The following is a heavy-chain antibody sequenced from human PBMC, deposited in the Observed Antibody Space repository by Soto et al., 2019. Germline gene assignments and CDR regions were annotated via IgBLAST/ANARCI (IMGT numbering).Heavy chain of an antibody. CDR3: ARADYEILTGSYAMHV. D-gene: IGHD3-9*01. J-gene: IGHJ6*02. CDR1: DDFISSYY. V-gene: IGHV4-4*07. Sequence: SETLSLTCTVSDDFISSYYWNWIRQPAGKGLEWIGRVSTNGATNYNPSLESRVTMSVDTSKNQFSLKLTSVTAADTAVYLCARADYEILTGSYAMHVWGQGTTVNVSS. CDR2: VSTNGAT.